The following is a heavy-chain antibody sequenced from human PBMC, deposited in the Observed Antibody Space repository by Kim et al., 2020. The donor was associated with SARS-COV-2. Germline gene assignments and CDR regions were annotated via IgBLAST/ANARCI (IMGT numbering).Heavy chain of an antibody. CDR2: NGGST. V-gene: IGHV3-64D*09. D-gene: IGHD6-6*01. Sequence: NGGSTYYADSVKGRFTISRDNSKNTLYLQMSSRRAEDTAVYYWVKARVSDYWGQGTLVTVSS. J-gene: IGHJ4*02. CDR3: VKARVSDY.